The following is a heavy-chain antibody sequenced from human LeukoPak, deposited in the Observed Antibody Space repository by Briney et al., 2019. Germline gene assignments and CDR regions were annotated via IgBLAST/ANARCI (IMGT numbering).Heavy chain of an antibody. CDR3: TTDPPPRGLITSN. J-gene: IGHJ4*02. CDR2: IKNKTDGGAT. CDR1: GFTFSNAW. V-gene: IGHV3-15*01. Sequence: GGSLRLSCVASGFTFSNAWMSWVRQAPGKGLEWVGRIKNKTDGGATDYAAPVKGRFTISRDDSKNTLYLQMNSLETEDTAVYYCTTDPPPRGLITSNWGRGTLVTVSS. D-gene: IGHD3-16*01.